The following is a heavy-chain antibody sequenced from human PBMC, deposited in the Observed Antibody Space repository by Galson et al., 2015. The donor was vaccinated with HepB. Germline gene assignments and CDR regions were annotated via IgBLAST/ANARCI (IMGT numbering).Heavy chain of an antibody. Sequence: SLRLSCAASGFTFSGSAMHWVRQAPGKGLEWVGRIRSKANSYATAYAASVKGRFTIARDDSKNTAYLQMISPKNADMAVYYCTRRPVAGTYSYYYYGMDVWGQGTTVTVSS. CDR1: GFTFSGSA. CDR3: TRRPVAGTYSYYYYGMDV. J-gene: IGHJ6*02. V-gene: IGHV3-73*01. D-gene: IGHD6-19*01. CDR2: IRSKANSYAT.